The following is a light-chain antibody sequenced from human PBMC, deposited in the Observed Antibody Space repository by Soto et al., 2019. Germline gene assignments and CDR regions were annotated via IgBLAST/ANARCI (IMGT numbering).Light chain of an antibody. V-gene: IGKV3-15*01. CDR1: QSISDT. Sequence: EIVLTQSPGTLSLSPGGRATLSCRASQSISDTLAWYQQKPGQAPRLLIYDTSTRATGIPARFSGSGSGTEFTLTISSLQSEDFAVYYCQQYNNWPPITFGQGTRLEI. J-gene: IGKJ5*01. CDR2: DTS. CDR3: QQYNNWPPIT.